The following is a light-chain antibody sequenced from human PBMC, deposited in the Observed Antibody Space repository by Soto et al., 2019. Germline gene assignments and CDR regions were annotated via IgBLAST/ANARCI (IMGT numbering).Light chain of an antibody. V-gene: IGKV3-20*01. CDR3: QQYGSSPLT. CDR2: DAS. CDR1: QTVTSSS. J-gene: IGKJ4*01. Sequence: EIVLTQSPGTLSLSPGERATLSCSASQTVTSSSLAWYQQKPGQAPRLLIYDASSRATGIPDRFSGSGSGTDFTLTISRLDPEDFAVYYCQQYGSSPLTFGGGTKVEIK.